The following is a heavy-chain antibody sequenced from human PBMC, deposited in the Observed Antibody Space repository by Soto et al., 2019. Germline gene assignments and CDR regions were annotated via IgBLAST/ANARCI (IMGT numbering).Heavy chain of an antibody. J-gene: IGHJ4*02. D-gene: IGHD1-26*01. V-gene: IGHV1-8*01. CDR2: MNPNSGNT. Sequence: ASVKVSCKASGYTFTSYDINWVRQATGQGLEWMGWMNPNSGNTDYAQKFQGRVTMTRNTSMSTAYMELSSLRSEDTAVYYCARPYSGSYHNYFDYWGQGTLVTVSS. CDR3: ARPYSGSYHNYFDY. CDR1: GYTFTSYD.